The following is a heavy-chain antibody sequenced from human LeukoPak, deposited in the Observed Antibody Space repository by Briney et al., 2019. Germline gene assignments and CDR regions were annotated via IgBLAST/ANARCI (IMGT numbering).Heavy chain of an antibody. Sequence: PGGSLRLSCAASGFTFSSYWMSWVRQAPGKGLEWVANIKQDGSEKYYVDSVKGRFTISRDNAKNSLYLQMNSLRAEDTAVYYCARVVAARPTTHFDYWGQGTLVTVSS. CDR3: ARVVAARPTTHFDY. D-gene: IGHD6-6*01. CDR2: IKQDGSEK. V-gene: IGHV3-7*01. CDR1: GFTFSSYW. J-gene: IGHJ4*02.